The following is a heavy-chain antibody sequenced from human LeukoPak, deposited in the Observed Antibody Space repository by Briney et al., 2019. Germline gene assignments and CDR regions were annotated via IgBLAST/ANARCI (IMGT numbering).Heavy chain of an antibody. CDR3: ARDPRGYYMDV. V-gene: IGHV3-53*01. D-gene: IGHD5-24*01. J-gene: IGHJ6*03. CDR2: IYSGGST. CDR1: GFTVSSNY. Sequence: GGSLRLSCAASGFTVSSNYMSWVRQAPGKGLEWVSVIYSGGSTYYADSVKGRFTISRDNSKNTLYLQMNSLRAEDTAVYYCARDPRGYYMDVWGKGTTVTVSS.